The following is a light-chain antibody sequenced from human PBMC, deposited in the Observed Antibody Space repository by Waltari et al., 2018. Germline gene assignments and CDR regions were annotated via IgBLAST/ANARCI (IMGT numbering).Light chain of an antibody. Sequence: IVLTQSPGTLSLSPGGRATLYCRASQSVSNSYLAWYQQKPGQAPRLLLYGASSRATGIPNRFTGSGSGTDSTLTITKLQPEDFAVYYCQHYGSPVPTFGPGTKVDIK. V-gene: IGKV3-20*01. CDR2: GAS. CDR3: QHYGSPVPT. CDR1: QSVSNSY. J-gene: IGKJ3*01.